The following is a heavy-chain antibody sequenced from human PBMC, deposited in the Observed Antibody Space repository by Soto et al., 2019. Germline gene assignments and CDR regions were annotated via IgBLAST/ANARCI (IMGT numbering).Heavy chain of an antibody. CDR2: ISYDGSNK. V-gene: IGHV3-30*18. CDR1: GFTFSSYG. CDR3: AKSAGPRPGYSSGWTAFGYFDY. D-gene: IGHD6-19*01. J-gene: IGHJ4*02. Sequence: PGGSLRLSCAASGFTFSSYGMHWVRQAPGKGLEWVAVISYDGSNKYYADSVKGRFTISRDNSKNTLYLQMNSLRAEDTAVYYCAKSAGPRPGYSSGWTAFGYFDYWGQGTMVTVYS.